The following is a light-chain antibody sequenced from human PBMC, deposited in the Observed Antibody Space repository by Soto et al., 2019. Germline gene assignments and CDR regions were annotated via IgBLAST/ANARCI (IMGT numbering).Light chain of an antibody. CDR2: DAY. V-gene: IGKV3-11*01. CDR1: QSVRTY. CDR3: QQRNTWPPIT. J-gene: IGKJ5*01. Sequence: EIVLTQSPVTLSLSPGGRATLSCRASQSVRTYLAWYQVKPGQAPRLIIYDAYSRASGVPARFSGSGSGTDFTLTISSLEPEDFALYYCQQRNTWPPITFGQGTRLEIK.